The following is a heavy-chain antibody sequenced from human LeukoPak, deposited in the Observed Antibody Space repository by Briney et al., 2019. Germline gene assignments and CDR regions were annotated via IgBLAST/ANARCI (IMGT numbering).Heavy chain of an antibody. D-gene: IGHD4-17*01. J-gene: IGHJ3*01. V-gene: IGHV3-15*01. CDR1: GLTFSNAW. CDR3: ATSFGDPFEEDAFDL. Sequence: PGGSLRLSCVASGLTFSNAWMSWVRQAPGKGREWLGRSKRKIDGGPTDYAAPVKGRFTISRDDSRNTLFLQMDSLQAEDAAVYYCATSFGDPFEEDAFDLCGQGTVVTVSS. CDR2: SKRKIDGGPT.